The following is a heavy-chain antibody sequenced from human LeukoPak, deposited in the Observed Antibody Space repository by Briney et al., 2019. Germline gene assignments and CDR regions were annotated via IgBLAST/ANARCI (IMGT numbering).Heavy chain of an antibody. D-gene: IGHD6-19*01. CDR3: AKGRYSSGWYGYFQH. CDR1: GFTFDDYA. Sequence: GGSLRLSCAASGFTFDDYAMHWFRQAPGKGLEGVSGISWNSGSIGYAVSVKGRFTISRDNAKNSLYLQMNSLRAEDMALYYCAKGRYSSGWYGYFQHWGQGTLVTVSS. V-gene: IGHV3-9*03. CDR2: ISWNSGSI. J-gene: IGHJ1*01.